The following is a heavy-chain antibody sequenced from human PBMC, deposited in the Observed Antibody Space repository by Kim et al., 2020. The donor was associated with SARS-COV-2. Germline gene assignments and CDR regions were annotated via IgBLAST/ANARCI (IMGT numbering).Heavy chain of an antibody. CDR3: ARASSIFDWLQDYYYYGMDV. CDR2: INPSGGST. CDR1: GYTFTSYY. D-gene: IGHD3-9*01. V-gene: IGHV1-46*01. J-gene: IGHJ6*02. Sequence: ASVKVSCKASGYTFTSYYMHWVRQAPGQGLEWMGIINPSGGSTSYAQKFQGRVTMTRDTSTSTVYMELSSLRSEDTAVYYCARASSIFDWLQDYYYYGMDVWGQGTTVTVSS.